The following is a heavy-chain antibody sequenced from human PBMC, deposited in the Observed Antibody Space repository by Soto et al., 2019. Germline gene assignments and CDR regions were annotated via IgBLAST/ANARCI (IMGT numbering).Heavy chain of an antibody. CDR2: IREDGSEK. Sequence: VQLVEHGGGLVQPGGSLRLSCAASGFTFGSFWMSWVRQAPGKGLEWVANIREDGSEKHYVESVKGRFTASMDNAKNAPFLQTDTLRAEDTAVYYWARTRDSRGYSLLDYWGQGTGVTASS. D-gene: IGHD3-22*01. CDR3: ARTRDSRGYSLLDY. J-gene: IGHJ4*02. CDR1: GFTFGSFW. V-gene: IGHV3-7*01.